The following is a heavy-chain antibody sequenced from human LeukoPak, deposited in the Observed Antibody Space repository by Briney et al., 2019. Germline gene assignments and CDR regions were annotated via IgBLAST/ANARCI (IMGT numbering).Heavy chain of an antibody. V-gene: IGHV3-30*02. CDR1: GFTFSSYG. CDR3: AKDGASWIVVGPAAYNFDY. D-gene: IGHD2-2*01. CDR2: IRNDGSNK. J-gene: IGHJ4*02. Sequence: GGSLRLSCAASGFTFSSYGMHWVRQAPGKGLEWVAFIRNDGSNKYYADSVKGRFTISRDNSKNTLYLQMNSLRAEDTAVYYCAKDGASWIVVGPAAYNFDYWGQGTLVTVAS.